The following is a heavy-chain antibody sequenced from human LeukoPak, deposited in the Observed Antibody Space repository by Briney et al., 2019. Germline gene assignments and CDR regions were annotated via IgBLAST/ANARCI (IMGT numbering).Heavy chain of an antibody. CDR1: GGSISGYY. CDR2: FYYSGST. V-gene: IGHV4-59*01. D-gene: IGHD6-13*01. Sequence: SETLSLTCTVSGGSISGYYWSWTRQPPGKGLEWIGYFYYSGSTNYNPSLKSRVTISVDTSKNQFSLKLTSLTAADTAVYYCARESAAGPFDYWGQGTLVTVSS. J-gene: IGHJ4*02. CDR3: ARESAAGPFDY.